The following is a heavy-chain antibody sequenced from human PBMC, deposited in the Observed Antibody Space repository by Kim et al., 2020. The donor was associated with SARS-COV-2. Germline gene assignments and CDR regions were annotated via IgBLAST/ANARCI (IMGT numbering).Heavy chain of an antibody. Sequence: GGSLRLSCAASGFTFSSSAMSWVRQAPGKGLEWVSTINEKGDNTYYADSVKGRFTISRDNSKSTLYLQMNSLRADDTALYYCAEWDSNKWYTYWGQGTLVTVSS. V-gene: IGHV3-23*01. CDR2: INEKGDNT. CDR1: GFTFSSSA. CDR3: AEWDSNKWYTY. D-gene: IGHD3-22*01. J-gene: IGHJ4*02.